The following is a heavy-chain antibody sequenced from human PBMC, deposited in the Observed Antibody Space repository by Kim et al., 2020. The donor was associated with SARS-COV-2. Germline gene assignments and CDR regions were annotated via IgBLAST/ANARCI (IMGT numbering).Heavy chain of an antibody. CDR2: ISYDGSNK. J-gene: IGHJ1*01. CDR1: GFTFSNYG. V-gene: IGHV3-30*18. CDR3: AKAGIQTVYSSSVL. D-gene: IGHD6-13*01. Sequence: GGSLRLSCAASGFTFSNYGMHWVRQAPGKGLEWVAVISYDGSNKYYADSVKGRFTISRDNSKNTLYLEVNSLRPDDTAVYYGAKAGIQTVYSSSVLWGQG.